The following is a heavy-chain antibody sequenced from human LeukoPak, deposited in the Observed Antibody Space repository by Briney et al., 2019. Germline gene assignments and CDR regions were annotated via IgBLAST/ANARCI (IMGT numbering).Heavy chain of an antibody. Sequence: GGSLRLSCAASGFTFDDYGMNWVRQAPGKGLEWVSGINWNGGSTGYADPVKGRLTISRDNAKNSLYLQMNSLRAEDTALYHCARDVRGYSYGYWYFDLWGRGTLVTVSS. D-gene: IGHD5-18*01. J-gene: IGHJ2*01. V-gene: IGHV3-20*01. CDR3: ARDVRGYSYGYWYFDL. CDR2: INWNGGST. CDR1: GFTFDDYG.